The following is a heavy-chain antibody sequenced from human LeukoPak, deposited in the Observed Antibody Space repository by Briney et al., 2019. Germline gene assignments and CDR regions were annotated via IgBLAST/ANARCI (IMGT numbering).Heavy chain of an antibody. V-gene: IGHV4-34*01. CDR3: ARGPQEGTGYNWFDP. Sequence: PSETLSLTCAVYGGSFSGYHWSWIRQPPGKGLEWIGEINHSGSTNYNPSLKSRVTISVDTSKNQFSLKLSSVTAADTAVYYCARGPQEGTGYNWFDPWGQGTLVTVSS. J-gene: IGHJ5*02. CDR2: INHSGST. CDR1: GGSFSGYH. D-gene: IGHD1-1*01.